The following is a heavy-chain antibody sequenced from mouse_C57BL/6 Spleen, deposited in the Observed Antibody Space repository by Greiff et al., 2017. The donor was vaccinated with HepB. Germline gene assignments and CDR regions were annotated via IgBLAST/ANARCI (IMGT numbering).Heavy chain of an antibody. CDR3: ARTPSGDYGSSDRYFDV. CDR1: GYTFTDYY. D-gene: IGHD1-1*01. CDR2: INPNNGGT. Sequence: EVQLQQSGPELVKPGASVKISCKASGYTFTDYYMNWVKQSHGKSLEWIGDINPNNGGTSYNQKFKGKATLTVDKSSSTAYMELRSLTSEDSAVYYCARTPSGDYGSSDRYFDVWGKGTTVTVSS. V-gene: IGHV1-26*01. J-gene: IGHJ1*03.